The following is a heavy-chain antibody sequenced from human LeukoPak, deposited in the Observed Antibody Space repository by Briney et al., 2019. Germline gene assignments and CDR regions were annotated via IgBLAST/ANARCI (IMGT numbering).Heavy chain of an antibody. J-gene: IGHJ6*03. CDR2: INYSGRP. Sequence: PSETLSLTCSVSGYSIGSGYDWAWIRQPPGKGLEWIGSINYSGRPYYNPSLKSRVTISVDTSKNQFSLKLSSVTAADTAVYYCASAGGWLGSGWHPYYYYYMDVWGKGTTVTVSS. CDR3: ASAGGWLGSGWHPYYYYYMDV. V-gene: IGHV4-38-2*02. CDR1: GYSIGSGYD. D-gene: IGHD6-19*01.